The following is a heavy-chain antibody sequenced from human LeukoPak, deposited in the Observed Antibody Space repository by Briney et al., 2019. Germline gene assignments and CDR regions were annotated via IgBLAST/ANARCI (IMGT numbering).Heavy chain of an antibody. D-gene: IGHD2-15*01. CDR1: GFTFSSYA. J-gene: IGHJ4*02. CDR2: ISIGGSST. Sequence: GGSLRLSCAASGFTFSSYAMTWVRQAPGKGLEWVSAISIGGSSTWYAESVEGRFTISRDNSKNTLYLQMDSLRADDTTTYYCVKDHNSCRGVSCLLHQDWGQGTLVTVSS. CDR3: VKDHNSCRGVSCLLHQD. V-gene: IGHV3-23*01.